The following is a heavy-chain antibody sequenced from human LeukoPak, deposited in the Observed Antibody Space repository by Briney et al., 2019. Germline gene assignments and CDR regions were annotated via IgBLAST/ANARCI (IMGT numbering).Heavy chain of an antibody. J-gene: IGHJ4*02. CDR3: TRDWRNLGYDY. CDR1: GFTLSAYW. D-gene: IGHD5-12*01. V-gene: IGHV3-74*01. Sequence: GGSLRLSCAASGFTLSAYWMHWVRQAPGKGLMWVSRIEGDGNRITYADSVKGRFTISRDDAKNTLYLQMNSLRAEDTAVYYCTRDWRNLGYDYWGQGTLVTVSS. CDR2: IEGDGNRI.